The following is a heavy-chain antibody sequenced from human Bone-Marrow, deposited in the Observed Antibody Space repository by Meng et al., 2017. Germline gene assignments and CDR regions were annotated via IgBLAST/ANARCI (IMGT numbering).Heavy chain of an antibody. V-gene: IGHV3-11*01. Sequence: QVHVGEAGGGFGKPGGSLRLSCAALGFTFSDYYMSWIRQVPGKGLEWVSYISSSGSTIYYADSVKGRFTISRDNAKNSLYLQMNSLRAEDTAVYYCARGMGATHFDYWGQGTLVTVSS. D-gene: IGHD1-26*01. CDR1: GFTFSDYY. CDR2: ISSSGSTI. J-gene: IGHJ4*02. CDR3: ARGMGATHFDY.